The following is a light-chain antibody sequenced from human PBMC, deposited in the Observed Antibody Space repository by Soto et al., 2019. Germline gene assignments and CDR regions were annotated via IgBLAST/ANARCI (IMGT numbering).Light chain of an antibody. J-gene: IGLJ1*01. Sequence: QSALTQPPSVSGSPGQSVIISCTGTSSDVGTYNRVSWYQQPPGTAPKLMIFEVNNRPAGVPDRFSGSKSGKTASLTISGLQAEDEAVYYCSSYTSSSTYVFGTGTKLTVL. V-gene: IGLV2-18*02. CDR2: EVN. CDR1: SSDVGTYNR. CDR3: SSYTSSSTYV.